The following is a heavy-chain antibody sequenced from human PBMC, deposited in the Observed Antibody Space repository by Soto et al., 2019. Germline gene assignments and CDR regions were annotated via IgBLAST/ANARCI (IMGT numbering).Heavy chain of an antibody. J-gene: IGHJ6*03. Sequence: SVKVSCKASGGTFSSYTISWVRQAPGQGLEWMGRFIPILGIANYAQKFQGRVTITADKSTSTAYMELSSLRSEDTAVYYCARDLYYDFWSVLQDGRSPYSMDVWGKGPTVTLSS. CDR3: ARDLYYDFWSVLQDGRSPYSMDV. D-gene: IGHD3-3*01. V-gene: IGHV1-69*04. CDR2: FIPILGIA. CDR1: GGTFSSYT.